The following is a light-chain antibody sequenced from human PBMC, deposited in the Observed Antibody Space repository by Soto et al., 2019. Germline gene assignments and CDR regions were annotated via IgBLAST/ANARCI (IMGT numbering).Light chain of an antibody. CDR3: CSYTTSNTRQIV. J-gene: IGLJ1*01. CDR2: DVS. CDR1: SSDVGGYNY. Sequence: QSALTQPASVSGSPGQSITISCTGTSSDVGGYNYVSWYQQHPGKAPKFMIYDVSNRPSGVSNRFSGPKSGNTASLTISGLQAEDEADYYCCSYTTSNTRQIVFGTGTKATVL. V-gene: IGLV2-14*01.